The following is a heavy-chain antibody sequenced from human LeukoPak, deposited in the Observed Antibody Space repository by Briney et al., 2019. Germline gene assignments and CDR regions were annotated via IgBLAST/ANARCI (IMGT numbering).Heavy chain of an antibody. CDR1: GGSVSRYY. CDR3: ARHFRPEAVGATRGFDY. CDR2: IYYRGST. D-gene: IGHD1-26*01. Sequence: PSETLSLTCSVSGGSVSRYYWSWIRQPPGKGLEWIGYIYYRGSTNYNPSLKSRVTISVDTSKNQFSLKLTSVTAADTAVYYCARHFRPEAVGATRGFDYWGQGTLVTVSS. J-gene: IGHJ4*02. V-gene: IGHV4-59*08.